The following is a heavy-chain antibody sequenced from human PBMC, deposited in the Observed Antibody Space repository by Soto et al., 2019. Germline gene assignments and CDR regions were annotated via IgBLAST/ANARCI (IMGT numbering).Heavy chain of an antibody. CDR3: ARARRGAPYYYTMDL. Sequence: ELQLLESGGGLVQPGGSLRLSCIASGFTFSSYVMTWVRQAPGKGLEWVSDISGSGGITYYADSVKGRFTISRDNSKNTLKLQMNSLRADDTAVYYCARARRGAPYYYTMDLWGQGTTVTVSS. CDR2: ISGSGGIT. V-gene: IGHV3-23*01. J-gene: IGHJ6*02. D-gene: IGHD3-10*01. CDR1: GFTFSSYV.